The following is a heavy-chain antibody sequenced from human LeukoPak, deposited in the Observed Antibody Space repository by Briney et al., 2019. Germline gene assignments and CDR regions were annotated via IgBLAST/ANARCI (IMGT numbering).Heavy chain of an antibody. Sequence: SVTVSCTASGGTFSSYAISWVRQAPGQGLEWMGGIIPIFGTANYAQKFQGKVTITADESTSTAYMELSSLRSEDTAVYYCARGWDYDSGGRPTAYVYWGQGTLVSVSS. D-gene: IGHD3-22*01. CDR1: GGTFSSYA. V-gene: IGHV1-69*13. CDR3: ARGWDYDSGGRPTAYVY. CDR2: IIPIFGTA. J-gene: IGHJ4*02.